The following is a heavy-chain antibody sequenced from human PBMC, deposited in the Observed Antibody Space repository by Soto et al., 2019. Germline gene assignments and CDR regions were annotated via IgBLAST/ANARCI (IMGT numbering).Heavy chain of an antibody. J-gene: IGHJ5*02. CDR1: GGSISSYY. CDR3: ARQGALITIFGVSIQDWFDP. Sequence: SETLSLTCTVSGGSISSYYWSWIRQPPGKGLEWIGYIYYSGSTNYNPSLKSRVTISVDTSKNQFSLKLSSVTAADTAVYYCARQGALITIFGVSIQDWFDPWGQGTLVTVSS. D-gene: IGHD3-3*01. CDR2: IYYSGST. V-gene: IGHV4-59*08.